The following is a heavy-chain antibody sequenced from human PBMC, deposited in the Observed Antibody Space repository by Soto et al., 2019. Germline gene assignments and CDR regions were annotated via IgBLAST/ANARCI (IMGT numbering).Heavy chain of an antibody. CDR2: IYPGDSDT. J-gene: IGHJ6*02. CDR3: ARFLCSGGSCYSFSDYYYGMDV. D-gene: IGHD2-15*01. CDR1: GYSFTSYW. V-gene: IGHV5-51*01. Sequence: GESLKISCKGSGYSFTSYWIGWVRQMPGKGLEWMGIIYPGDSDTRYSPSFQGQVTISADKSISTAYLQWSSLKASDTAMYYCARFLCSGGSCYSFSDYYYGMDVWGQGTTVTVSS.